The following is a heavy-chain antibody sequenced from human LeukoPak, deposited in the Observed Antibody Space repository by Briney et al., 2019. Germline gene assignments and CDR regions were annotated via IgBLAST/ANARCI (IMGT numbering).Heavy chain of an antibody. V-gene: IGHV4-39*07. J-gene: IGHJ4*02. CDR2: IYYSGST. CDR3: ARTIHTRARTWFGELFDY. D-gene: IGHD3-10*01. CDR1: GGSISSSSYY. Sequence: TSETLSLTCTVSGGSISSSSYYWGWIRQPPGKGLEWIGSIYYSGSTNYNPSLKSRVTISVDTSKNQFSLKLSSVTAADTAVYYCARTIHTRARTWFGELFDYWGQGTLVTVSS.